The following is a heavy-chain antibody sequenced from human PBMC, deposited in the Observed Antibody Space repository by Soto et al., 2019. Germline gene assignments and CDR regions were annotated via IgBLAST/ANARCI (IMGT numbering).Heavy chain of an antibody. CDR2: ISGSGTSK. D-gene: IGHD6-19*01. J-gene: IGHJ4*02. CDR3: VKDRKSGSGWYWDY. Sequence: GGSLRLSCAASGFTFSNFAMSWVRQAPGKGLEWISAISGSGTSKYDADSVKGRFSISRDNSKNTLYLQMNSLRAEDTAVYYWVKDRKSGSGWYWDYWGQGTLVTVAS. CDR1: GFTFSNFA. V-gene: IGHV3-23*01.